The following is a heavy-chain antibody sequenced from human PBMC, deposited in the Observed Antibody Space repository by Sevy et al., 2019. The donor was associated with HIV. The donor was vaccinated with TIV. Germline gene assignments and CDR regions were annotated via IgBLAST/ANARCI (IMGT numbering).Heavy chain of an antibody. J-gene: IGHJ5*02. Sequence: SETLSLTCTVSGGSISTYYWSWIRQPPGKGLENIGYIYYTGSTNYNPSLKSRVTISVDTSKNQFSLNLRSVTAVDTAVYYCARAPPVRSGDDSLNWFDPWCQGTLVTVSS. V-gene: IGHV4-59*01. CDR3: ARAPPVRSGDDSLNWFDP. CDR1: GGSISTYY. CDR2: IYYTGST. D-gene: IGHD5-12*01.